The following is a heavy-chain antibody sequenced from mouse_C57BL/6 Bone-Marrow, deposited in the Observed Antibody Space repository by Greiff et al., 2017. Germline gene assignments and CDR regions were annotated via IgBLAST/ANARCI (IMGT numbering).Heavy chain of an antibody. J-gene: IGHJ1*03. CDR3: ARQDYGSHWYFDV. CDR1: GFTFSDYG. CDR2: ISNLAYSI. D-gene: IGHD1-1*01. V-gene: IGHV5-15*04. Sequence: EVKLVESGGGLVQPGGSLKLSCAASGFTFSDYGMAWVRQAPRKGPEWVAFISNLAYSIYYADTVTGRFTISRENAKNTLYLEMSSLRSEDTAMYYCARQDYGSHWYFDVWGTGTTVTVSS.